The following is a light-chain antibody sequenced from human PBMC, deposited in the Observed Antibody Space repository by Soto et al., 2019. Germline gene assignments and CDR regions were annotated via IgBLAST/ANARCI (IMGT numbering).Light chain of an antibody. Sequence: DVVMTQSPLSLPVTLGQPASISCRSSQSLVHSNGNTYLNWFQQRPAQSPRRLLYKVSIRDSGVPDRFSGSGSGTDFTLKIIRVEADDHGVHYCIQGTPWPRTFGQGTKVDIK. CDR3: IQGTPWPRT. V-gene: IGKV2-30*02. CDR2: KVS. CDR1: QSLVHSNGNTY. J-gene: IGKJ1*01.